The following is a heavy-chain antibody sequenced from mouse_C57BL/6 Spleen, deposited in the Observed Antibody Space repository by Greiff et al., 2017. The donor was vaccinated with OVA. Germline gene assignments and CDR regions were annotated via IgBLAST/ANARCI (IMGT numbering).Heavy chain of an antibody. CDR3: ARNYYGSSYYYFDY. V-gene: IGHV5-4*01. D-gene: IGHD1-1*01. CDR2: LSDGGSYT. CDR1: GFTFSSYA. J-gene: IGHJ2*01. Sequence: EVQLVESGGGLVKPGGSLKLSCAASGFTFSSYAMSWVRQTPEKRLEWVATLSDGGSYTYYPDNVKGRFTISRDNAKNNLYLQMSHLKSEDTAMYYCARNYYGSSYYYFDYWGQGTTLTVSS.